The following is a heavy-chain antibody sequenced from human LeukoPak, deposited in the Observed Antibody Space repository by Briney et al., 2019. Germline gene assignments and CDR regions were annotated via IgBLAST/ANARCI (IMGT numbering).Heavy chain of an antibody. CDR3: AKDRYYYGSGSYYSYYYYGMDV. CDR2: ISYDGSNK. Sequence: GGSLRLSCAASGFTFSSYGMHWVRQAPGKGLEWVAVISYDGSNKYYADSVKGRFTISRDNSKNTLYLQMNSLRAEDTAVYYCAKDRYYYGSGSYYSYYYYGMDVWGKGTTVTVSS. D-gene: IGHD3-10*01. V-gene: IGHV3-30*18. J-gene: IGHJ6*04. CDR1: GFTFSSYG.